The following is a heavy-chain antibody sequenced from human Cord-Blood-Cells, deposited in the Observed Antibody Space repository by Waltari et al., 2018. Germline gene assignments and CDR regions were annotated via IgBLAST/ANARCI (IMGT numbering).Heavy chain of an antibody. V-gene: IGHV4-39*01. CDR1: GGSISSSSYY. D-gene: IGHD1-20*01. CDR3: ARYNWDYYYYYMDV. Sequence: QLQLQESGPGLVKPSETLSLTCTVSGGSISSSSYYWGWIRQPPGKGLEWIGSIYYSGTTSNNPALKSRVTISVDTSKNQFSLKLSSVTAADTAVYYCARYNWDYYYYYMDVWGKGTTVTVSS. CDR2: IYYSGTT. J-gene: IGHJ6*03.